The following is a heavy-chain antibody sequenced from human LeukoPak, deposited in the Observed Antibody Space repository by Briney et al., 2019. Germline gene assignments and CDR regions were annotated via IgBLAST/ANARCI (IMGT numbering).Heavy chain of an antibody. J-gene: IGHJ4*02. V-gene: IGHV4-59*08. CDR3: ARHTSDTAMVFDY. D-gene: IGHD5-18*01. CDR2: IYYSGST. CDR1: GGSISSYY. Sequence: SETLSLTCTVSGGSISSYYWGWIRQPPGKGLEWIGYIYYSGSTNYNPSLKSRVTISVDTSKNQFSLKLSSVTAADTAVYYCARHTSDTAMVFDYWGQGTLVTVSS.